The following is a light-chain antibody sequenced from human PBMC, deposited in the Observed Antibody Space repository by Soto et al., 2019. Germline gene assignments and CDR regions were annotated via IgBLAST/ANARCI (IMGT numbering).Light chain of an antibody. CDR1: QSVFYSSNNKNY. CDR3: QQYYSTPT. V-gene: IGKV4-1*01. J-gene: IGKJ1*01. CDR2: WAS. Sequence: DIVMTKSPDSLAVSLGERATINCKSSQSVFYSSNNKNYLAWYQQKPGQPPKLLFYWASTRESGVPDRFSGSGSGTDFTLTISSLQAEDVAVYYCQQYYSTPTFGQGTKVDIK.